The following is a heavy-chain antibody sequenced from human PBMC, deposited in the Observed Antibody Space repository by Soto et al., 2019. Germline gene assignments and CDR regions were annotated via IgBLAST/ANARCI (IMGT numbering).Heavy chain of an antibody. CDR3: AKDRERDAWYEDY. CDR2: IRGSDGST. V-gene: IGHV3-23*01. J-gene: IGHJ4*02. CDR1: GFSFSSYA. D-gene: IGHD6-13*01. Sequence: EVQLLESGGGLVQQGGSLRLSCVASGFSFSSYAMSWVRQAPGKGLEWVSVIRGSDGSTYYADSVKGRFTISRDNSKNTRYLQMNSLRAEDTAVYYCAKDRERDAWYEDYWGQGTLVTVSS.